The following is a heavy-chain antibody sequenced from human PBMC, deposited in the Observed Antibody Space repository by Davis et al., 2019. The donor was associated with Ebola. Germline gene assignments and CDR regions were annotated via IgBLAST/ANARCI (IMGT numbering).Heavy chain of an antibody. D-gene: IGHD6-19*01. CDR2: ITVNNGNT. Sequence: ASVKVSCKASGYTFNNHEITWVRQAPGQGLEWMGWITVNNGNTNYAQSLQGRVTMTVDKSTSTAYMELGSLTIDDTAVYYCARVHAIGWPDSWGQGTLVTVSS. CDR1: GYTFNNHE. J-gene: IGHJ4*02. CDR3: ARVHAIGWPDS. V-gene: IGHV1-18*01.